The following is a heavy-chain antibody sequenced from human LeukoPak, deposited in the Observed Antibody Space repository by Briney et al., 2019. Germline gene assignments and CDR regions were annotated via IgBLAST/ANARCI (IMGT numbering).Heavy chain of an antibody. Sequence: GGSLRLSCAASGFTFSSYSMNWVRQAPGKGLEWVSSISSSSYIYYADSVKGRFTISRDNAKNSLYLQMNSLRAEDTAVYYCARDSPVAGTGGGYWGQGTLVTVSS. D-gene: IGHD6-19*01. J-gene: IGHJ4*02. CDR1: GFTFSSYS. V-gene: IGHV3-21*01. CDR2: ISSSSYI. CDR3: ARDSPVAGTGGGY.